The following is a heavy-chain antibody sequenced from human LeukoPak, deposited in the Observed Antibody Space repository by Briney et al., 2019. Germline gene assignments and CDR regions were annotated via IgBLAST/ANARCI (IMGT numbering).Heavy chain of an antibody. CDR2: INPNSGGT. CDR1: GYTFTGYY. V-gene: IGHV1-2*06. J-gene: IGHJ4*02. Sequence: ASVKASCKASGYTFTGYYLHWVRQAPGQGLEWMGRINPNSGGTNYAQKFQGRVTMTRDTSISTAYMELSSLISDDTAVYYCAREFSNSDYWGQGTLVTVSS. CDR3: AREFSNSDY.